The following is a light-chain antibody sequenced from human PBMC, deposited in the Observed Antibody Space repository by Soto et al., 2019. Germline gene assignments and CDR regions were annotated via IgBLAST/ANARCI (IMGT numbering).Light chain of an antibody. CDR1: QSVSSN. CDR3: QQYNNWPPVT. J-gene: IGKJ4*01. Sequence: EIVLTHSPGTLALSPWERATLSCRASQSVSSNLAWYQQKPGQAPRLLIYGASTRATGIPARFSGSGSGTEFTLTISSLQSEDFAVYYCQQYNNWPPVTFGGGTKVDI. CDR2: GAS. V-gene: IGKV3-15*01.